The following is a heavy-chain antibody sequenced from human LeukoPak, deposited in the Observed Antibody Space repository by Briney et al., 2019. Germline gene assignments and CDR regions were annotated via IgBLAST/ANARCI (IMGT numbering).Heavy chain of an antibody. CDR3: ARVGGCSSTSCYAGYVMDV. Sequence: GGSLRLSCAASGFTFSSYWMHWVRQAPGKGLVWVSRINSDGSSTSYADSVKGRFTISRDNAKNTLYLQMNSRRAEDTAVYYWARVGGCSSTSCYAGYVMDVWGQGTTVTVSS. CDR1: GFTFSSYW. D-gene: IGHD2-2*01. J-gene: IGHJ6*02. V-gene: IGHV3-74*01. CDR2: INSDGSST.